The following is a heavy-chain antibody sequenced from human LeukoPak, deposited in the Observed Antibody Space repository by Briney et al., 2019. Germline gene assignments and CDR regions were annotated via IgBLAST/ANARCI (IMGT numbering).Heavy chain of an antibody. D-gene: IGHD1-1*01. J-gene: IGHJ4*02. Sequence: SESLSLTCAVYGGSFSGYYWSWIRQPPGKGLEWIGEINHSGSTNYNPSLKGRVTISVDTSKNQFSLKLSSVTAADTAVYYCARVGRTYYFDYWGQGTLVTVSS. CDR3: ARVGRTYYFDY. CDR1: GGSFSGYY. V-gene: IGHV4-34*01. CDR2: INHSGST.